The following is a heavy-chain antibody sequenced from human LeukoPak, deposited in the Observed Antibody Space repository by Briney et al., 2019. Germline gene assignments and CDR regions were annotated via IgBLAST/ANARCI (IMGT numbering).Heavy chain of an antibody. D-gene: IGHD1-26*01. CDR2: ISGSGGST. Sequence: GGSLSLLCGAWGFILRFYVVMGVREPPGEGGEWVSAISGSGGSTYYADSVKGRFTISRDNSKNTLYLQMNSLRAEDTAVYYCAKDLSGSYSDYWGQGTLVTVSS. V-gene: IGHV3-23*01. J-gene: IGHJ4*02. CDR3: AKDLSGSYSDY. CDR1: GFILRFYV.